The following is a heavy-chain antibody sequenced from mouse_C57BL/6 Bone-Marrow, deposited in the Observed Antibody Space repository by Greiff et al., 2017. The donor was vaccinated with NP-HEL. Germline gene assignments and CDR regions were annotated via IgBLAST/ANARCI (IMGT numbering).Heavy chain of an antibody. Sequence: EVNLVESGEGLVKPGGSLKLSCAASGFTFSSYAMSWVRQTPEKRLEWVAYISSGGDYIYYADTVKGRFTISRDNARNTLYLQMSSLKSEDTAMYYCTVTGTAYYFDYWGQGTTLTVSS. V-gene: IGHV5-9-1*02. CDR2: ISSGGDYI. J-gene: IGHJ2*01. D-gene: IGHD4-1*01. CDR1: GFTFSSYA. CDR3: TVTGTAYYFDY.